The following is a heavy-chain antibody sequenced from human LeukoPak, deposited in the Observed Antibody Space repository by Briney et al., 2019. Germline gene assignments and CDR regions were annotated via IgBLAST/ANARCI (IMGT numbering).Heavy chain of an antibody. CDR1: GYTFTSYG. V-gene: IGHV1-18*01. J-gene: IGHJ5*02. Sequence: GASVKVSCKSSGYTFTSYGNSWVRQAPGQGLEWMGWISAYNGNTNYAQKLQGRVTMTTDTSTSTAYMELRSLRSDDTAVYYCAREQPGTNWFDPWGQGTLVTVSS. D-gene: IGHD3-10*01. CDR3: AREQPGTNWFDP. CDR2: ISAYNGNT.